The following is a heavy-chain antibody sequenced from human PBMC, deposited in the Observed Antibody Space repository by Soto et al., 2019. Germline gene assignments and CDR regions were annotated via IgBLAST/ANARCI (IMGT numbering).Heavy chain of an antibody. V-gene: IGHV3-23*01. Sequence: GGSMRLSCTASGFTFSSFAMSWVRQATGKGLEWVVAIVSSGDSTYYADSVKGRLTISRDNSKNTLYLQMNSLRAEDTAVYYCARMGGLSWYPDYYYMDVWGKGTTVTVSS. CDR1: GFTFSSFA. J-gene: IGHJ6*03. CDR3: ARMGGLSWYPDYYYMDV. D-gene: IGHD6-13*01. CDR2: IVSSGDST.